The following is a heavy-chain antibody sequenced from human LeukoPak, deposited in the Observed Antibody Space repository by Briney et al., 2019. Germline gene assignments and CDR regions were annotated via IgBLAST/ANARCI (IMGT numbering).Heavy chain of an antibody. D-gene: IGHD6-19*01. CDR2: ISYDGSNK. Sequence: GRSLRLSCAASGFTFSSCAMHWVRQAPGKGLEWVAIISYDGSNKYYADSVKGRFTISRDNPQNSLYLQMNSLRAEDTAVYYCARVARPWGISVAGTFDSWGQGTLVTVSS. V-gene: IGHV3-30*04. CDR3: ARVARPWGISVAGTFDS. CDR1: GFTFSSCA. J-gene: IGHJ4*02.